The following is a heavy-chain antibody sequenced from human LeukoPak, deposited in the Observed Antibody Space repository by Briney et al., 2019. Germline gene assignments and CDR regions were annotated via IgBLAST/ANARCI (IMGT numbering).Heavy chain of an antibody. D-gene: IGHD4-17*01. J-gene: IGHJ4*02. CDR2: ISGSGGST. CDR1: GFTFSSYA. CDR3: AKDLKTTVTNFDY. V-gene: IGHV3-23*01. Sequence: GGSLRLSCAASGFTFSSYAMTWVRLAPGKGLEWVSGISGSGGSTYYADSVKGRFTISRDNSKNTLYLQMNSLRAEDTAVYYCAKDLKTTVTNFDYWGQGTLVTVSS.